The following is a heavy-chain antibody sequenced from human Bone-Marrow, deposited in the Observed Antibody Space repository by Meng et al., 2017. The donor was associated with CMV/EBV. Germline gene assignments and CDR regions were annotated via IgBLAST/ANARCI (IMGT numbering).Heavy chain of an antibody. V-gene: IGHV3-30*02. J-gene: IGHJ6*02. CDR2: IRYDGSNK. D-gene: IGHD2-2*01. CDR1: GFTFSSYW. CDR3: AKDQVVVPAAAYYYYYGMDV. Sequence: GESLKISCAASGFTFSSYWMSWVRQAPGKGLEWVAFIRYDGSNKYYADSVKGRFTISRDNSKNTLYLQMNSLRAEDTAVYYCAKDQVVVPAAAYYYYYGMDVWGQGTTVTVSS.